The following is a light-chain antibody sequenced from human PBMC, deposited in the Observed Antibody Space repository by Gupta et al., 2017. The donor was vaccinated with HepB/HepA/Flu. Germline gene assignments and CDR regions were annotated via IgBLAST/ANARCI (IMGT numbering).Light chain of an antibody. CDR2: DVS. V-gene: IGLV2-14*03. Sequence: QSALTQPASVSGSPGQSLTISCTGTSSDVGGYNYVSWYQQHPGKAPKLMIYDVSNRPSGVSNRFSGSKSGNTASLTISGLQAEDEAEYYCSSYTSSNTLVFGGGTKLTVL. J-gene: IGLJ2*01. CDR1: SSDVGGYNY. CDR3: SSYTSSNTLV.